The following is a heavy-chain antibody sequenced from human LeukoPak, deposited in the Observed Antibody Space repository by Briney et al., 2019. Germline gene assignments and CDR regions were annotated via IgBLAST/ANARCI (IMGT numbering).Heavy chain of an antibody. V-gene: IGHV4-4*07. Sequence: SETLSLTCTVSGGSISSYYWSWIRQPAGKGLEWIGRIYTSGSTNYNPSLKSRVNMSVDTSKDQFSLKLSSVTAADTAVYYCARDRTSGITIFGVVIDDAFDIWGQGTMVTVSS. CDR1: GGSISSYY. CDR3: ARDRTSGITIFGVVIDDAFDI. D-gene: IGHD3-3*01. CDR2: IYTSGST. J-gene: IGHJ3*02.